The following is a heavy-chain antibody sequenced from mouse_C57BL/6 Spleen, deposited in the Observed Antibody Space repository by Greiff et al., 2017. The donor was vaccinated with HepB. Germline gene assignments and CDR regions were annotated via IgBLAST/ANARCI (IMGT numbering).Heavy chain of an antibody. CDR1: GFTFSSYA. V-gene: IGHV5-4*01. Sequence: EVHLVESGGGLVKPGGSLKLSCAASGFTFSSYAMSWVRQTPEKRLEWVATISDGGSYTYYPDNVKGRFTISRDNAKNNLYLQMSHLKSEDTAMYYCARDRGSTMITFDYWGQGTTLTVSS. J-gene: IGHJ2*01. CDR3: ARDRGSTMITFDY. D-gene: IGHD2-4*01. CDR2: ISDGGSYT.